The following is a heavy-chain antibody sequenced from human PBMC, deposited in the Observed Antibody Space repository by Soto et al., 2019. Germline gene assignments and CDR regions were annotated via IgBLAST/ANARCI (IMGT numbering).Heavy chain of an antibody. CDR3: ARQFDHDRSGHYYAY. V-gene: IGHV1-69*01. Sequence: QVQLVQSGAEVKKPGSSVKVSCKASGGTFSRNTISWVRQALGQGLEWMGGITPIFDTPNYAQNFQGRVAMTADGSTRTVYMEVRWLTFEYTAIYYCARQFDHDRSGHYYAYWGQRTLVTVSS. D-gene: IGHD3-22*01. CDR1: GGTFSRNT. CDR2: ITPIFDTP. J-gene: IGHJ4*02.